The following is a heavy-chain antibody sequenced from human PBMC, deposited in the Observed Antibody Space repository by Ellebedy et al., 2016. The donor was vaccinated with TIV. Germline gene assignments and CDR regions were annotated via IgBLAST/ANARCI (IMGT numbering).Heavy chain of an antibody. Sequence: ASVKVSXXASGYTFTSYDINWVRQATGQGLEWMGWMNPNSGNTGYAQKFQGRVTMTRNTSISTAYMELSSLRSEDTAVYYCARDQADILTGHNWFDPWGQGTLVTVSS. CDR1: GYTFTSYD. J-gene: IGHJ5*02. CDR3: ARDQADILTGHNWFDP. V-gene: IGHV1-8*01. CDR2: MNPNSGNT. D-gene: IGHD3-9*01.